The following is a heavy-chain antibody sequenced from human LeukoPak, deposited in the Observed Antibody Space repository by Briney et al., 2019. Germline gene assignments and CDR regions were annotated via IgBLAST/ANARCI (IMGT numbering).Heavy chain of an antibody. Sequence: GRSLRLSCAASGFTFSKYAMSWVRQAPGKGLEWVSAFSGSGGSTYYADSVKGRFTISRDNSKNTLYLQMNSLRAEDTAVYYCARSGLSRFGFWGQGTLVAVSS. CDR3: ARSGLSRFGF. J-gene: IGHJ4*02. D-gene: IGHD2/OR15-2a*01. CDR1: GFTFSKYA. CDR2: FSGSGGST. V-gene: IGHV3-23*01.